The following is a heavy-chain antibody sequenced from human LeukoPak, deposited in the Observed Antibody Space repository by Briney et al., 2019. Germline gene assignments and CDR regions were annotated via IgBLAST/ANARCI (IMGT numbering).Heavy chain of an antibody. D-gene: IGHD3-3*01. CDR2: IYYSGST. CDR1: GGSISSYY. V-gene: IGHV4-59*01. CDR3: ARGLPLHYDFWSGYYHYFDY. J-gene: IGHJ4*02. Sequence: SETLSLTCTVSGGSISSYYWSWIRQPPGKGLEWIGYIYYSGSTNYNPSLKSRVTISVDTSKNQFSLKLSSVTAADTAVYYCARGLPLHYDFWSGYYHYFDYWGQGTPVTVSS.